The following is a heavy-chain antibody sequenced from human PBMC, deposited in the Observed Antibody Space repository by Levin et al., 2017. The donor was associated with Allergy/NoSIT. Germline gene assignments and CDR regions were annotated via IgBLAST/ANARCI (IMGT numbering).Heavy chain of an antibody. CDR3: ARDLGSGNYPDAFDS. J-gene: IGHJ3*02. CDR2: ISSSGSAT. Sequence: PGGSLRLSCAASGFTFSDHYMSWIRQAPGKGLEWVSYISSSGSATYYADSVKGRFTISRDNAKNSLYLQMNSLRAEDTAVYYCARDLGSGNYPDAFDSWGQGTMVTVSA. CDR1: GFTFSDHY. D-gene: IGHD1-26*01. V-gene: IGHV3-11*01.